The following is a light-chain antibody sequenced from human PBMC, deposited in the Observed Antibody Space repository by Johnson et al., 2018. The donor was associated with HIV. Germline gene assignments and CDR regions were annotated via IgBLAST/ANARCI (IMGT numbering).Light chain of an antibody. CDR3: GAWDSSLSGYV. CDR2: DNN. CDR1: SSNIGNNY. Sequence: QSVLTQPPSVSAAPGQKVTISCSGSSSNIGNNYVSWYQQLPGTAPKLLIYDNNKRPSGTPDRFSASESGTSATLGITGLQTGDAADYYCGAWDSSLSGYVVGTGTKVTVL. V-gene: IGLV1-51*01. J-gene: IGLJ1*01.